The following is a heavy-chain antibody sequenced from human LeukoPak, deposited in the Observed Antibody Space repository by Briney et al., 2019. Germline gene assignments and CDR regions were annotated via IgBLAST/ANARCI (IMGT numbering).Heavy chain of an antibody. CDR3: ARDLAGFQEPRYYYYMDV. D-gene: IGHD1-14*01. CDR2: IYSDDRA. Sequence: GGSLRLSCVASGFTVRRNVMSWVRQAPGKGLEWVSLIYSDDRAFYADSVKGRLTISRNNSKNTLFLQMSSLKPEDTAIYYCARDLAGFQEPRYYYYMDVWGKGTTVTVSS. CDR1: GFTVRRNV. V-gene: IGHV3-66*02. J-gene: IGHJ6*03.